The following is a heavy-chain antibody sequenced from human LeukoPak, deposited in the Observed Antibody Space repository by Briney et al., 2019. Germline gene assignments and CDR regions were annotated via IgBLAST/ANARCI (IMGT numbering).Heavy chain of an antibody. D-gene: IGHD3-10*01. V-gene: IGHV4-39*07. CDR1: VGSISSSIYY. CDR3: ARVSAYYYGSGSFYFDY. CDR2: SYYSVST. Sequence: SETLSLTCTVSVGSISSSIYYWGWFRQPPGKGLERLWLSYYSVSTYYHASLKSQLTISLDTSKNPSSLQLSSVPAAAPAVYYCARVSAYYYGSGSFYFDYGGEGTLVIVSA. J-gene: IGHJ4*02.